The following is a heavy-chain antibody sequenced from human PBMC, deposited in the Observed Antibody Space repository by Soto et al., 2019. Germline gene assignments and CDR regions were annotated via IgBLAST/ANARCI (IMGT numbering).Heavy chain of an antibody. CDR3: ARGPYDFWRNYYMDV. Sequence: SETLSLTCAFYGGSFSGYYWSLIRQPPGKGLEWIGEINHSGSTNYNPSLKSRVTISVDTSKNQFSLKLSSVTAADTAVYYCARGPYDFWRNYYMDVWGKGTTVTVSS. CDR1: GGSFSGYY. CDR2: INHSGST. V-gene: IGHV4-34*01. J-gene: IGHJ6*03. D-gene: IGHD3-3*01.